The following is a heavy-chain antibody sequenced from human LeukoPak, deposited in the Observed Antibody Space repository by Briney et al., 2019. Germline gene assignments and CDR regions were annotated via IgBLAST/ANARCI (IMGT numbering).Heavy chain of an antibody. CDR3: ARAGSGYDYVRVGRAKNIGGFDY. CDR2: TYYRSKWYN. D-gene: IGHD5-12*01. J-gene: IGHJ4*02. V-gene: IGHV6-1*01. CDR1: GDSVSSNSAA. Sequence: SQTLSLTCAISGDSVSSNSAAWNWIRQSPSRGLEWLGRTYYRSKWYNDYAVSVKSRITINPDTSKNQFSLQLNSVTPEDTAVYYCARAGSGYDYVRVGRAKNIGGFDYWGQGTLVTVSS.